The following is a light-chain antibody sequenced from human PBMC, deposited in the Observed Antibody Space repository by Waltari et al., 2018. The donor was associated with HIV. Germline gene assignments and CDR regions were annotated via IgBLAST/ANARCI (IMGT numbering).Light chain of an antibody. CDR2: KTN. J-gene: IGLJ2*01. Sequence: QSVLTQPPSASGTPGQRVTISCSGGRTNIGSNFVYWYHQLPGTAPKLLISKTNLRPSGVPDRFAGSKSGSSASLTISGLRSEDEAVYYCVSWDDILSSVIFGGGTKVTVL. V-gene: IGLV1-47*01. CDR3: VSWDDILSSVI. CDR1: RTNIGSNF.